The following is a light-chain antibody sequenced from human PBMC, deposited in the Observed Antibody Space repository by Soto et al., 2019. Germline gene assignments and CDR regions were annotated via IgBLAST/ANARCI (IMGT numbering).Light chain of an antibody. CDR1: QAIGDT. CDR3: QRYNNWPLT. J-gene: IGKJ4*01. Sequence: VRTQSPATLSMSPREDSTLSCRASQAIGDTLAWYQHKAGQTPRLLIYDTSTRATGVPARFSGSRSGTEFTLTINSLQSEDFAVYYCQRYNNWPLTFGGGNKEDIK. V-gene: IGKV3-15*01. CDR2: DTS.